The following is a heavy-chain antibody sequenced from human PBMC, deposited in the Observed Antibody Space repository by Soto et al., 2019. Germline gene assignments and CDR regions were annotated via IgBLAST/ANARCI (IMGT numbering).Heavy chain of an antibody. CDR2: INSDGSST. V-gene: IGHV3-74*01. Sequence: EVQLVESGGGLVQPGGSLRLSCAASGFTFSSYWMHWVRQAPGKGLVWVSRINSDGSSTSYADSVKGRFTISRDNAKNTLYLQRITLRAEDTAVYYCVRTSLVVAAATREDYWGQGTLVTVSS. CDR1: GFTFSSYW. D-gene: IGHD2-15*01. J-gene: IGHJ4*02. CDR3: VRTSLVVAAATREDY.